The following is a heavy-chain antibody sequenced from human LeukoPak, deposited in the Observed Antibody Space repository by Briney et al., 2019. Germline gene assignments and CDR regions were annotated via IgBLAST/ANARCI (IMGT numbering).Heavy chain of an antibody. CDR2: ISSDGTDT. CDR1: GFSFSSSW. V-gene: IGHV3-74*01. CDR3: ARDQTQLGPTTVDY. Sequence: GGSLRLSCLASGFSFSSSWMHWVRQTPGKELLWLSRISSDGTDTKYADSVQGRFIISRDNAKNTLYLQMNNLRVEDTAVYYCARDQTQLGPTTVDYWGQGTLVTVSS. D-gene: IGHD2-2*01. J-gene: IGHJ4*02.